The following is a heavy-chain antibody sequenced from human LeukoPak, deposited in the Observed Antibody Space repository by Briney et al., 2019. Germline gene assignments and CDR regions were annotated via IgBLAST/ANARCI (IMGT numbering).Heavy chain of an antibody. CDR3: AKDLPDGGFWSGYPLFGY. V-gene: IGHV3-23*01. CDR2: TVGGGDGT. D-gene: IGHD3-3*01. Sequence: GGSLRLSCAASGFTFSSTSMSWVRQAPGKGLEWVAVTVGGGDGTYYADSVKGRFTISRDNSNNTLYLQMNSLRAEDTAVYYCAKDLPDGGFWSGYPLFGYWGQETLVTVSS. CDR1: GFTFSSTS. J-gene: IGHJ4*02.